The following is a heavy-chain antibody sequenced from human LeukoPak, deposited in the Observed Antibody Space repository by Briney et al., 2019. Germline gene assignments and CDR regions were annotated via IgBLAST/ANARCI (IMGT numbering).Heavy chain of an antibody. V-gene: IGHV1-8*01. Sequence: ASVKVSCKASGYTFTSYDINWVRQATGQGLEWMGWMNPNSGNTGYAQKFQGRVTMTRNTSISTAYMELSSLRSEDTAVYYCAREVAVGYCGGDCYSGYFDLWGRGTLVTVSS. D-gene: IGHD2-21*02. J-gene: IGHJ2*01. CDR3: AREVAVGYCGGDCYSGYFDL. CDR1: GYTFTSYD. CDR2: MNPNSGNT.